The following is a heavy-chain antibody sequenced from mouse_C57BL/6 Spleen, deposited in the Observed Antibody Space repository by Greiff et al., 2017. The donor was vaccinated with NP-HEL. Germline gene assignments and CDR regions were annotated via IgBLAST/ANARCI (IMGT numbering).Heavy chain of an antibody. J-gene: IGHJ1*03. CDR2: ISSGSSTI. CDR1: GFTFSDYG. V-gene: IGHV5-17*01. D-gene: IGHD1-1*01. Sequence: EVQLQQSGGGLVKPGGSLKLSCAASGFTFSDYGMHWVRQAPEKGLEWVAYISSGSSTIYYADTVKGRFTISRDNAKNTLFLQMTSLRSEDTAMYYCARPLYGSSLWYFDVWGTGTTVTVSS. CDR3: ARPLYGSSLWYFDV.